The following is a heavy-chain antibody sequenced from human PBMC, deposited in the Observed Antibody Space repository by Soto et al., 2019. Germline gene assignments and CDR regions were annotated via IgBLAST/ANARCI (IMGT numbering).Heavy chain of an antibody. CDR1: GYTFTDYG. CDR3: ARDAWVTTRRLDP. CDR2: IDPGNDNT. V-gene: IGHV1-3*01. Sequence: QVRFVQSGAEVKAPGASVRVSCKTSGYTFTDYGLHWVRQAPGQVLEWMGWIDPGNDNTKYSQNFHGRVTFTSDTSASTAYMEVYILTSEDTAVYYCARDAWVTTRRLDPWGQGTLVTVSS. J-gene: IGHJ5*02. D-gene: IGHD2-21*02.